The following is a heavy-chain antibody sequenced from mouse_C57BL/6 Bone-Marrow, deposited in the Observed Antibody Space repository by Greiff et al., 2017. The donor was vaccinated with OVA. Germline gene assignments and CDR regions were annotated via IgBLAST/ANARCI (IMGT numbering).Heavy chain of an antibody. Sequence: VQLKESGGGLVKPGGSLKLSCAASGFTFSDYGMHWVRQAPEQGLEWVAYISSGSSTIYYADTVKGRFTITRDNAKNTLSLQMTRLRSEDTAMYYWARKDVDYGFAYWGQGTLVTVSA. D-gene: IGHD2-4*01. CDR3: ARKDVDYGFAY. J-gene: IGHJ3*01. CDR2: ISSGSSTI. V-gene: IGHV5-17*01. CDR1: GFTFSDYG.